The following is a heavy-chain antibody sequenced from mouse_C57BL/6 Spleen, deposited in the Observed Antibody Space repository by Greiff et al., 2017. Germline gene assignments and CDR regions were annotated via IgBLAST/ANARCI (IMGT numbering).Heavy chain of an antibody. J-gene: IGHJ1*03. CDR3: ARYEYDGFDV. CDR2: ISGGGGNT. Sequence: DVQLVQSGAGLVKPGGSLKLSCAASGYTFSSYTMSWVRQTPEKRREWVAIISGGGGNTYYPDSVKGRFTISRANAKNTLYLQMSRLRSEATALYYCARYEYDGFDVWGTGTTVTVSS. D-gene: IGHD2-4*01. CDR1: GYTFSSYT. V-gene: IGHV5-9*01.